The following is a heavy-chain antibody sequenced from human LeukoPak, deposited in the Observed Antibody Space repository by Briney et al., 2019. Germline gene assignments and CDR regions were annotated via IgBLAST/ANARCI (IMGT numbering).Heavy chain of an antibody. V-gene: IGHV3-53*01. D-gene: IGHD3-22*01. Sequence: GGSLRLSCAASGFTVSSNYMSWVRQAPGKGLEWVSVIYSGGSTYYADSVKGRFTISRDNSKNTLYLQMNSLRAEDTAVYYCAKGHSGYPFDYWGQGTLVTVSS. J-gene: IGHJ4*02. CDR1: GFTVSSNY. CDR3: AKGHSGYPFDY. CDR2: IYSGGST.